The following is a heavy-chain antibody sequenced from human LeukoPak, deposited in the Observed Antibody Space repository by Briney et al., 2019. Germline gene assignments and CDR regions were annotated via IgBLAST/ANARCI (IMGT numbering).Heavy chain of an antibody. Sequence: GRSLRLSFAASGFTFSSYGMHWVRRAPGKGLEWGAVISYDGSNKYYADSVKGRFTISRDNSKNTLYLQMNSLRAEDTAVYYCARGGIYCSSTCCAFPMGGYWGQGTLVTVSS. CDR2: ISYDGSNK. CDR3: ARGGIYCSSTCCAFPMGGY. V-gene: IGHV3-30*03. CDR1: GFTFSSYG. J-gene: IGHJ4*02. D-gene: IGHD2-2*01.